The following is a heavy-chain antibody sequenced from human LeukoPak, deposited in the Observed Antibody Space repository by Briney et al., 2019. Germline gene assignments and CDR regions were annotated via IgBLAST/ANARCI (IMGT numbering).Heavy chain of an antibody. V-gene: IGHV4-34*01. D-gene: IGHD2-2*01. CDR2: INHSGST. CDR1: GGSFSGYY. CDR3: ARSLVVVPAATGVNWFDP. Sequence: SETLSLTCAVYGGSFSGYYWSWIRQPPGKGLEWIGEINHSGSTNYNPSLKSRVTISVDTSKNQFSLKLSSVTAADTAVYYCARSLVVVPAATGVNWFDPWGQGTLVTVSS. J-gene: IGHJ5*02.